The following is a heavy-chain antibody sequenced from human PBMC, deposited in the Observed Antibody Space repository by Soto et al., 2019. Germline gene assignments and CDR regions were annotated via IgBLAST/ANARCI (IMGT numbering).Heavy chain of an antibody. CDR2: IWYDGSNK. CDR3: ARGGEYYYDSSGYYDY. J-gene: IGHJ4*02. D-gene: IGHD3-22*01. CDR1: GFTFSSYG. Sequence: QVQLVESGGGVVQPGRSLRLSCAASGFTFSSYGMHWVRQAPGKGLEWVAVIWYDGSNKYYADSVKGRLTISRDNSKNTLYLQMNSLRAEDTAVYYCARGGEYYYDSSGYYDYWGQGTLVTVSS. V-gene: IGHV3-33*01.